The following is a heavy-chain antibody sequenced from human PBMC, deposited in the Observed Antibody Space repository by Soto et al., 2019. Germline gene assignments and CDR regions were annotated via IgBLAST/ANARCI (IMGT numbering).Heavy chain of an antibody. CDR2: IRGADGRT. CDR1: GFTFNTFD. D-gene: IGHD6-19*01. V-gene: IGHV3-23*01. CDR3: VNGAWCDD. J-gene: IGHJ4*02. Sequence: GGSLRLSCAASGFTFNTFDMTWVRQAPGKGLEWVSVIRGADGRTYYADSLKGRFTISRDNSKNTLFLQVTSLRVEDTAVYYSVNGAWCDDWGQGTLVTVSS.